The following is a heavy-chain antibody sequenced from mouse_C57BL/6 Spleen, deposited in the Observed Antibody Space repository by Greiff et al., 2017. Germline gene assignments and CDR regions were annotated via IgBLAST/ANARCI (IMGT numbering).Heavy chain of an antibody. Sequence: VQLQQPGAELVMPGASVKLSCKASGYTFTSYWMHWVKQRPGQGLEWIGEIDPSDSYTNYNQKFKGKSTLTVDKSSRTAYMQLSSLTSEDSAVYYCARAYYSNGDYWGQGTSVTVSS. CDR2: IDPSDSYT. D-gene: IGHD2-5*01. CDR3: ARAYYSNGDY. J-gene: IGHJ4*01. V-gene: IGHV1-69*01. CDR1: GYTFTSYW.